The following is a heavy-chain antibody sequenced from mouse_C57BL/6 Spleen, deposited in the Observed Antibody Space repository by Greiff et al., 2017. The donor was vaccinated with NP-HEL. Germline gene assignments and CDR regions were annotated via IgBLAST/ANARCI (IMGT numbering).Heavy chain of an antibody. V-gene: IGHV1-7*01. Sequence: QVHVKQSGAELAKPGASVKLSCKASGYTFTSYWMHWVKQRPGQGLEWIGYINPSSGYTKYNQKFKDKATLTADKSSSTAYMQLSSLTYEDSAVYYCARYYYGSSYGWYFDVWGTGTTVTVSS. CDR3: ARYYYGSSYGWYFDV. CDR1: GYTFTSYW. J-gene: IGHJ1*03. D-gene: IGHD1-1*01. CDR2: INPSSGYT.